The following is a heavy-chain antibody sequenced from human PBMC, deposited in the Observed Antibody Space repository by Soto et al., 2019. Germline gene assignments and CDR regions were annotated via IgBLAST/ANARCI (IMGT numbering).Heavy chain of an antibody. CDR2: ISYDGSNK. V-gene: IGHV3-30-3*01. CDR1: GFTFSSYA. Sequence: PGGSLRLSCAASGFTFSSYAMHWVRQAPGKGLEWVAVISYDGSNKYYADSVKGRFTISRDNSKNTLYLQMNSLRAEDTAVYYCASTYFDWLLLTIDYWGQGTLVTV. D-gene: IGHD3-9*01. J-gene: IGHJ4*02. CDR3: ASTYFDWLLLTIDY.